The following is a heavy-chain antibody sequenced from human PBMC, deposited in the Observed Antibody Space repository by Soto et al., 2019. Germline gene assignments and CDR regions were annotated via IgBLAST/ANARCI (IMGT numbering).Heavy chain of an antibody. CDR1: SLSFCGYY. D-gene: IGHD6-13*01. V-gene: IGHV4-34*01. CDR3: ARQGRSSSSRYFDY. CDR2: INHSGST. Sequence: PSETLSITCAVHSLSFCGYYWSWIRQPPGKGLEWIGEINHSGSTNYNPSLKSRVTISVDTSKNQFSLKLSSVTAADTAVYYCARQGRSSSSRYFDYWGQGTVVTVS. J-gene: IGHJ4*02.